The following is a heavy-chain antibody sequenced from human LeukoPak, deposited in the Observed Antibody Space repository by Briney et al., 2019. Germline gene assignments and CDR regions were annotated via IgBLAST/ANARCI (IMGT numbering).Heavy chain of an antibody. CDR1: GGSFSDYY. Sequence: SETLSLTCAVYGGSFSDYYWSWIRQPPGKGLEWIGEINHSGSTNYNPSLKSRVTISVDTSKSQFSLKLSSVTAADTAIYYCARGGYYGSGNDFRFDPWGQGTLVTVSS. J-gene: IGHJ5*02. D-gene: IGHD3-10*01. V-gene: IGHV4-34*01. CDR3: ARGGYYGSGNDFRFDP. CDR2: INHSGST.